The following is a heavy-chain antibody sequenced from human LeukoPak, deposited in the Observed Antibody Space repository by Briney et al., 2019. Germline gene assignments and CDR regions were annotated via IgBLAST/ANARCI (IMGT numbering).Heavy chain of an antibody. CDR3: ARGGYGDYVYFQH. V-gene: IGHV3-23*01. J-gene: IGHJ1*01. D-gene: IGHD4-17*01. CDR1: GFTFSSYA. CDR2: ISGSGGST. Sequence: GGSLRLSCAASGFTFSSYAMSWVRQAPGKGLEWVSAISGSGGSTYYADSVKGRFTISRDNSKNTLYLQMNSLRAEDTAVYYCARGGYGDYVYFQHWGQGTLVTVSS.